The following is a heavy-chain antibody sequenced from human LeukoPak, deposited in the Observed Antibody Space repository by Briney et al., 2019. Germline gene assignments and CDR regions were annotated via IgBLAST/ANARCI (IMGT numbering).Heavy chain of an antibody. CDR3: ATHGYSYGSFDY. CDR2: VSSSGGTT. D-gene: IGHD5-18*01. J-gene: IGHJ4*02. Sequence: GGSLRLSCEVSGFTSRSYAISWVRQAPGKGLEWVSSVSSSGGTTYYADSVKGRFTISRDKSKNTLSLQMSSLRAEDTAVYYCATHGYSYGSFDYWGQGTLVTVSS. V-gene: IGHV3-23*01. CDR1: GFTSRSYA.